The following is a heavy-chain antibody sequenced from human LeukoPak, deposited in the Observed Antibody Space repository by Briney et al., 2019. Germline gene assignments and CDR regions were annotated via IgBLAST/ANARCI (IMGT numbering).Heavy chain of an antibody. CDR3: ASGLQLWYQFDY. V-gene: IGHV3-11*01. J-gene: IGHJ4*02. Sequence: TGGSLRLSCAASGFTFSDYYMSWIRQAPGKGLEWVSYISSSGSTIYYADSVKGGFTISRDNAKNSLYLQMNSLRAEDTAVYYCASGLQLWYQFDYWGQGTLVTVSS. CDR1: GFTFSDYY. D-gene: IGHD5-18*01. CDR2: ISSSGSTI.